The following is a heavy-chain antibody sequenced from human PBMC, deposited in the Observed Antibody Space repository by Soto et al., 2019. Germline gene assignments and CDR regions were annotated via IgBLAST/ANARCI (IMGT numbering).Heavy chain of an antibody. J-gene: IGHJ4*02. D-gene: IGHD2-21*02. CDR2: ISSTGSST. Sequence: RRLSCAASGFTFSHYAMTWVRQAPGKGLEWVSGISSTGSSTYYADSVKGQFTIPRDNSKNTLYLQMNSLRVGDTATYYCAKEVTSTPLGIFDSWGQGTLVTVSS. V-gene: IGHV3-23*01. CDR1: GFTFSHYA. CDR3: AKEVTSTPLGIFDS.